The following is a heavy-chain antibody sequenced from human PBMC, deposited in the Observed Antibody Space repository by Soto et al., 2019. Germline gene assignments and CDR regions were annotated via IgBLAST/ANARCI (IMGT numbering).Heavy chain of an antibody. CDR2: ISYDGSNK. D-gene: IGHD4-17*01. J-gene: IGHJ4*02. CDR3: ATGLRIDY. V-gene: IGHV3-30*03. CDR1: GFTFSSYG. Sequence: QVQLVESGGGVVQPGRSLRLSCAASGFTFSSYGMHWVRQAPGKGLEWVAVISYDGSNKYYADSVKGRFTISRDNSKNTLYLQMNSLRAEDTAVYYCATGLRIDYWGQGTLVTVSS.